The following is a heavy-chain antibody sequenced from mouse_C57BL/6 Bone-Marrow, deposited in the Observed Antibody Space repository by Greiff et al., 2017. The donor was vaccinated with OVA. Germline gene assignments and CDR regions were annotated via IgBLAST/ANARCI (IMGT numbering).Heavy chain of an antibody. D-gene: IGHD2-12*01. CDR3: TTDYIWYFDV. V-gene: IGHV14-1*01. CDR1: GFNIKDYY. Sequence: VQLQQSGAELVRPGASVKLSCTASGFNIKDYYMHWVKQRPEQGLEWIGRIDPEDGDTDYDPKFQGKATMTADTSSNTASLQLSSLTSEDTAVYYCTTDYIWYFDVWGTGTTVTVSS. J-gene: IGHJ1*03. CDR2: IDPEDGDT.